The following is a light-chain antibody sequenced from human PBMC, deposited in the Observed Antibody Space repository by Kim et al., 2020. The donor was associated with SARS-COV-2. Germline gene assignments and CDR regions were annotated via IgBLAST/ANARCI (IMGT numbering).Light chain of an antibody. Sequence: VTSSCTGSKSSIGAGYDVHWYRQCRGTAPKLLICADTIRPSGVPDRFSGSKSASSASLAITGLQVEDEADYYCQSYDNSLGAVVFGGGTQLTVL. V-gene: IGLV1-40*01. CDR2: ADT. J-gene: IGLJ2*01. CDR1: KSSIGAGYD. CDR3: QSYDNSLGAVV.